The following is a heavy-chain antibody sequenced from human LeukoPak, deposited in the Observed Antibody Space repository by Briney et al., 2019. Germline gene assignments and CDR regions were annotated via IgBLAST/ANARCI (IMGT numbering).Heavy chain of an antibody. CDR1: GFYFGDYG. CDR2: ITWNGETT. V-gene: IGHV3-20*04. J-gene: IGHJ4*02. Sequence: GGSLRLSCSGSGFYFGDYGMSWVRQAPGKGLEWVSGITWNGETTSYAQSVKGRFTISRDNSRNSLYLQMNSLEADDTAFYYCARDWRSGYSIDFWGQGVLVTVSS. CDR3: ARDWRSGYSIDF. D-gene: IGHD3-22*01.